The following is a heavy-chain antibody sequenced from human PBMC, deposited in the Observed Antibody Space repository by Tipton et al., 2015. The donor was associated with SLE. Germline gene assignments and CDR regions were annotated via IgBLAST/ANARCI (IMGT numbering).Heavy chain of an antibody. CDR1: GFTRSYG. J-gene: IGHJ4*02. V-gene: IGHV3-74*03. CDR2: ISDGSST. CDR3: ARYSRGSLDS. Sequence: SLRLSCAASGFTRSYGMNWVRQAPGKGLVWVSRISDGSSTTYADSVRGRFTISRDNAKNTLYLQMNSLRAEDTAVYYCARYSRGSLDSWGQGTLVTVSS. D-gene: IGHD1-26*01.